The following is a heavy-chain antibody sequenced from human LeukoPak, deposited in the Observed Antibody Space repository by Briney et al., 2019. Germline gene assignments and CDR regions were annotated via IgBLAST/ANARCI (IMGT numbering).Heavy chain of an antibody. Sequence: GGSLRLSCAASGFNFRSYEMNWVRQAPGKGLEWVSVMYTLGNTNYADSVRGRFTISRDNSKNTLYLQMNSLRAEDTAVYYCAGYGGSYPYYMDVWGKGTTVTISS. CDR3: AGYGGSYPYYMDV. CDR2: MYTLGNT. CDR1: GFNFRSYE. V-gene: IGHV3-66*01. D-gene: IGHD1-26*01. J-gene: IGHJ6*03.